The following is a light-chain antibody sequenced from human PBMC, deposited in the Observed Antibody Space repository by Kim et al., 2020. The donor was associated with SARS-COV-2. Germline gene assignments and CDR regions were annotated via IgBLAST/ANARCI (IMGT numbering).Light chain of an antibody. CDR2: GAS. V-gene: IGKV3-15*01. CDR3: QQYDTWRWA. J-gene: IGKJ1*01. Sequence: VSPGERATLSCRASQSVSSNLAWYQQKPGQAPRLLIFGASTRATGIPARFSGSGSGTEFTLTISSLQSEDFGVYYCQQYDTWRWAFGQGTKVEIK. CDR1: QSVSSN.